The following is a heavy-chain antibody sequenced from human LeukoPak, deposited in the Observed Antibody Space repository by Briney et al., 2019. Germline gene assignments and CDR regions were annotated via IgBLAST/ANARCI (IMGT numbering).Heavy chain of an antibody. CDR2: IYYSGST. V-gene: IGHV4-59*08. D-gene: IGHD6-19*01. CDR3: AKTVAGYWYFDL. J-gene: IGHJ2*01. CDR1: GGSISHYF. Sequence: SETLSLTCTVSGGSISHYFWSWIRQPPGKALEWIGYIYYSGSTNYNPSLKSRVTISVDPSKNQFSLKLSSVTAADTAVYYCAKTVAGYWYFDLWGRGTLVTVSS.